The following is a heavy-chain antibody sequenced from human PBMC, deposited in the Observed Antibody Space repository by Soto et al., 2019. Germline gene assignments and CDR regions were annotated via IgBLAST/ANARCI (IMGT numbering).Heavy chain of an antibody. CDR3: ARAYGDYERNDWFDP. CDR2: IYYSGST. CDR1: GGSISSGDYY. V-gene: IGHV4-30-4*01. Sequence: QVQLQESGPGLVKPSQTLSLTCTVSGGSISSGDYYWSWIRQPPGKGLEWIGYIYYSGSTYYNPSLKRRVTISVDTSKNQFSLKLSSVTAADTAVYYCARAYGDYERNDWFDPWGQGTLVTVSS. J-gene: IGHJ5*02. D-gene: IGHD4-17*01.